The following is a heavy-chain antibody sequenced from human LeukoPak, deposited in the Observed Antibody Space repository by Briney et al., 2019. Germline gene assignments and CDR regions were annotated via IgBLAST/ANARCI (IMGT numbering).Heavy chain of an antibody. V-gene: IGHV3-53*01. Sequence: PGGSLRLSCKASGFIFGDYALSWVRQVPGKGLEWVSVIYSGGSTYYADSVKGRFTISRDNSKNTLYLQMNSLRAEDTAVYYCAREGQGGFDYWGQGTLVTVSS. CDR3: AREGQGGFDY. CDR2: IYSGGST. J-gene: IGHJ4*02. CDR1: GFIFGDYA. D-gene: IGHD3-16*01.